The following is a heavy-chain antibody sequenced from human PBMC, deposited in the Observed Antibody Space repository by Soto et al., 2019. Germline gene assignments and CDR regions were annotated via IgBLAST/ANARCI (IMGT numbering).Heavy chain of an antibody. CDR2: IDPSDSYT. J-gene: IGHJ6*02. CDR1: GYSFTSYW. CDR3: ARGGGHSIISYYYYGMDV. V-gene: IGHV5-10-1*01. Sequence: GESLKISCKGSGYSFTSYWISWVRQMPGKGLEWMGRIDPSDSYTNYSPSFQGHVTISADKSISTAYLQWSSLKASDTAMYYCARGGGHSIISYYYYGMDVWGQGTTVTVSS. D-gene: IGHD1-20*01.